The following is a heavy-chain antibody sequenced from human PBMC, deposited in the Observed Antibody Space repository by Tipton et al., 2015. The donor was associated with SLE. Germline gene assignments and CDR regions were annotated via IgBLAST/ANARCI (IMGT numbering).Heavy chain of an antibody. CDR1: GGSFSGYY. J-gene: IGHJ4*01. D-gene: IGHD6-19*01. Sequence: TLSLTCAVYGGSFSGYYWSWIRQHPGKGLGWIGEINPSGSTNYNPSLKSRVTISVDTSKNQFSLKLSSVTAADTAVYYCARGMEGVEDHSSGWGYYVDYWGHGTLVPVSS. CDR2: INPSGST. V-gene: IGHV4-34*01. CDR3: ARGMEGVEDHSSGWGYYVDY.